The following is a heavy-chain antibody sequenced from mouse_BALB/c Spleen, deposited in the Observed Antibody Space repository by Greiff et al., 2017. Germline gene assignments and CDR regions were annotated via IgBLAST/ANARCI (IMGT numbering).Heavy chain of an antibody. CDR2: ISSGGSST. V-gene: IGHV5-6*01. D-gene: IGHD1-1*01. CDR1: GFTFSSYG. Sequence: EVKVVESGGDLVKPGGSLKLSCAASGFTFSSYGMSWVRQTPDKRLEWVATISSGGSSTYYPDSVKGRFTISRDNAKNTLYLQMSSLQSKNTAMYYCARHGSPFDCWDHGATVAVSS. J-gene: IGHJ2*01. CDR3: ARHGSPFDC.